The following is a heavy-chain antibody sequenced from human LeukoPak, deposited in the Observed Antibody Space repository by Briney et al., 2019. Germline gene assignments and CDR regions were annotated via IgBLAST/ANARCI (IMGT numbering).Heavy chain of an antibody. CDR2: IRYDGSNK. J-gene: IGHJ4*02. CDR1: GFTFSSYG. Sequence: GGSLRLSCGASGFTFSSYGMHWVRQAPGKGLEWVAFIRYDGSNKYYADSVKGRFTISRDNSKNTLYLQMDSLRADDTAVYFCARDSIRQQLYYFDYWGRGTLVTVSS. D-gene: IGHD6-13*01. CDR3: ARDSIRQQLYYFDY. V-gene: IGHV3-30*02.